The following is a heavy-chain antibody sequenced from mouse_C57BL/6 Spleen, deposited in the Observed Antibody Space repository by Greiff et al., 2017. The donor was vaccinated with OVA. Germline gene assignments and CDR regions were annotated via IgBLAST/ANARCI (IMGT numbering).Heavy chain of an antibody. CDR2: IRNKANGYTT. Sequence: EVKLQESGGGLVQPGGSLSLSCAASGFTFTDYYMSWVRQPPGKALEWLGFIRNKANGYTTEYSASVKGRFTISRDNSQSILYLQMNALRAEDSATYYCARYRPYYYAMDYWGQGTSVTVSS. J-gene: IGHJ4*01. CDR3: ARYRPYYYAMDY. V-gene: IGHV7-3*01. CDR1: GFTFTDYY.